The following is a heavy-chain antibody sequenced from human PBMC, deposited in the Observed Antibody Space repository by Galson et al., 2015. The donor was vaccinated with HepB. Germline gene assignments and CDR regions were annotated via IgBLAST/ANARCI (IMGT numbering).Heavy chain of an antibody. CDR2: ISASDDNT. V-gene: IGHV3-23*01. J-gene: IGHJ2*01. CDR3: AKRPDSSGSSLYFDL. D-gene: IGHD3-22*01. Sequence: SLRLSCAASEFTFNSYAMSWVRQAPGKGLEWVSTISASDDNTYYADSVKGRFTISRDNSKNTLSLQMNSLRAEDTAVYYCAKRPDSSGSSLYFDLWGRGTLVTVSS. CDR1: EFTFNSYA.